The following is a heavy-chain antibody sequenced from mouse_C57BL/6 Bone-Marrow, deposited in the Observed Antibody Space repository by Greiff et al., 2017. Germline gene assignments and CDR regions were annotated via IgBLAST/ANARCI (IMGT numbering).Heavy chain of an antibody. CDR3: ARAGSSLYAMDY. D-gene: IGHD1-1*01. V-gene: IGHV5-6*01. CDR2: ISSGGSYT. CDR1: GFTFSSYG. Sequence: EVKVVESGGDLVKPGGSLKLSCAASGFTFSSYGLSWVRQTPDKRLEWVATISSGGSYTYYPDSVKGRFTISRDNAKNTLYLQMSSLKAEDTAMYYCARAGSSLYAMDYWGKGTSVTVSS. J-gene: IGHJ4*01.